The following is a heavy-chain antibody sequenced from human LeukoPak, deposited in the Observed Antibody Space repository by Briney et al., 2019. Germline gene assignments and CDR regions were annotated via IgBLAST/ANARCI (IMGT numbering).Heavy chain of an antibody. CDR1: GFTFSSYG. V-gene: IGHV3-23*01. CDR2: ISGSGGST. Sequence: TGGSLRLSCAASGFTFSSYGMHWVRQAPGKGLEWVSAISGSGGSTYYADSVKGRFTISRDNSKNTLYLQMNSLRAEDTAVYYCAKDRGRAVAGSEFDYWGQGTLVTVSS. J-gene: IGHJ4*02. D-gene: IGHD6-19*01. CDR3: AKDRGRAVAGSEFDY.